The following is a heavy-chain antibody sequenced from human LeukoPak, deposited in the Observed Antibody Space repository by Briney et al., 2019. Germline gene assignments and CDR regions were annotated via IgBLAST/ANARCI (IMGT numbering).Heavy chain of an antibody. CDR1: GGSISSGGYS. Sequence: SETLSLTCAVSGGSISSGGYSWSWIRQPPGKGLEWIGYIYHSGSTYYNPSLKSRVTISVDTSKNQFSLKLSSVTAADTAVYYCARGPNDTETGYWGQGTLVTVSS. V-gene: IGHV4-30-2*01. CDR2: IYHSGST. J-gene: IGHJ4*02. D-gene: IGHD1-1*01. CDR3: ARGPNDTETGY.